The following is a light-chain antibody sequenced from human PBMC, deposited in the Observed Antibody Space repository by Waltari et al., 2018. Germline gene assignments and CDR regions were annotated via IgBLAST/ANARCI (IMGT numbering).Light chain of an antibody. J-gene: IGKJ1*01. CDR3: QQYSSSPWT. CDR1: ESSSDL. V-gene: IGKV3D-20*01. Sequence: EVVLTQSPGTLSLSPGESVTLSCGASESSSDLVGWSQRRPGLPPRLIVFDVSKRVTGVPDRFSGRGSGSDFTLTVNRLEPEDFAVYYCQQYSSSPWTFGQGTKLE. CDR2: DVS.